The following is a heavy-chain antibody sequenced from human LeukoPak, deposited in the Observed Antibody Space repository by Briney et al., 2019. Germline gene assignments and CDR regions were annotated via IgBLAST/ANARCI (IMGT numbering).Heavy chain of an antibody. CDR3: AKDRVVVPAAPDY. CDR2: ISGSGGST. J-gene: IGHJ4*02. CDR1: GFTFSSYA. V-gene: IGHV3-23*01. D-gene: IGHD2-2*01. Sequence: PGGSLRLSCAASGFTFSSYAMSWVRQAPGKGLEWVSAISGSGGSTYYADSVKGRFTISRDNSKDTLYLQMNSLRAEDTAVYYCAKDRVVVPAAPDYWGQGTLVTVSS.